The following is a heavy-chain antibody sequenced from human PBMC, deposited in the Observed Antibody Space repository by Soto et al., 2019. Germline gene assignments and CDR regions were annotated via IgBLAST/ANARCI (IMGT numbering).Heavy chain of an antibody. D-gene: IGHD2-2*01. Sequence: QVQLVQSGAEVKKPGASVKVSCKASGYTFTSYAMHWVRQAPGQRLEWMGWINADNGNTTYSQKFQGRVTITRDTSASTAYMELSSLRSEDTAVYYCARDLGIGYCSSTSCYYYYYMDVWGKGTTVTVSS. J-gene: IGHJ6*03. CDR1: GYTFTSYA. V-gene: IGHV1-3*01. CDR2: INADNGNT. CDR3: ARDLGIGYCSSTSCYYYYYMDV.